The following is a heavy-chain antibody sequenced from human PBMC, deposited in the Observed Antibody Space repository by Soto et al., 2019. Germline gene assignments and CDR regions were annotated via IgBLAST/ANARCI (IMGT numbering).Heavy chain of an antibody. V-gene: IGHV4-39*01. CDR1: GGSISKSNYF. CDR3: ARLGWGNGDSDY. Sequence: KPSETLSLTCTVPGGSISKSNYFWGWIRQAPGKGLEWIASILYSGTTSYNSSLKSRVAISVDTSKNQFSLKLNSVTAADTAVYYCARLGWGNGDSDYWGQGTLVTVSS. J-gene: IGHJ4*02. D-gene: IGHD2-21*01. CDR2: ILYSGTT.